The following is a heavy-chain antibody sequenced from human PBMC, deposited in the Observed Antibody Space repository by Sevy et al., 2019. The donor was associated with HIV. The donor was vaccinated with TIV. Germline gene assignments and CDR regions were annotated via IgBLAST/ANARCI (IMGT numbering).Heavy chain of an antibody. Sequence: GGSLRLCCAASGFNFNMYRMNWVRQAPGKGLEWVSSISSSSSDIKYADSVKGRFTVSRDNAKNSLFLQMNSLRAEDTAGYYCATLLMWFGELPRGLDYWGQGALVTVSS. CDR1: GFNFNMYR. CDR3: ATLLMWFGELPRGLDY. CDR2: ISSSSSDI. J-gene: IGHJ4*02. D-gene: IGHD3-10*01. V-gene: IGHV3-21*01.